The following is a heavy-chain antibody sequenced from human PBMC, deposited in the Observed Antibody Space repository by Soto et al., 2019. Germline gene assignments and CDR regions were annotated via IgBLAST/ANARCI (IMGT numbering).Heavy chain of an antibody. D-gene: IGHD6-19*01. CDR1: GFTFRVYG. CDR3: AQGAPGGWHFLAT. Sequence: PGGSLRLSCAASGFTFRVYGMHWVRQAPGKGLEWVADISYDGNKKYYTDSVKGRFTISRDNSKNTLYLQMHSLRTEETSLFYCAQGAPGGWHFLATGGQGPLVPVSS. V-gene: IGHV3-30*03. J-gene: IGHJ1*01. CDR2: ISYDGNKK.